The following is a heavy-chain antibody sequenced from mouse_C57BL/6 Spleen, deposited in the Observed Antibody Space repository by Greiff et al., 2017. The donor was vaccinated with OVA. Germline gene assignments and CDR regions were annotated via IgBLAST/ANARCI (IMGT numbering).Heavy chain of an antibody. CDR1: GYAFSSYW. J-gene: IGHJ2*01. D-gene: IGHD2-4*01. V-gene: IGHV1-80*01. CDR2: IYPGDGDT. Sequence: QVQLQQSGAELVKPGASVKISCKASGYAFSSYWMNWVKQRPGKGLEWIGQIYPGDGDTNYNGKFKGKATLTADKSSSTAYMQLGSLTSEDSAVYFCARSYDYDAYYFDYWGQGTTLTVSS. CDR3: ARSYDYDAYYFDY.